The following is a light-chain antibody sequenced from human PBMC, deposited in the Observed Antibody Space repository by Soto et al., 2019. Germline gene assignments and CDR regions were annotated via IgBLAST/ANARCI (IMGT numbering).Light chain of an antibody. V-gene: IGKV3-15*01. CDR1: QSVSSN. CDR2: GAS. J-gene: IGKJ1*01. CDR3: QHYNNWPRT. Sequence: EIVMTQSPVTLSLSPGERATLSCRASQSVSSNLAWYQHKPGQAPRLLIYGASTRATGIPARFSGSGSGTEFTLTISSLQSEDFAVYYCQHYNNWPRTFGQGTKVEIK.